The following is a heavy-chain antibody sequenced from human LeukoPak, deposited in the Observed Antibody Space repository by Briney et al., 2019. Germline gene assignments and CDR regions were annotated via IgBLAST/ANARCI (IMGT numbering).Heavy chain of an antibody. Sequence: PSETLSLTCTVSGGSISSYYWSWIRQPPGKGLEWIGYIYHSGSTYYNPSLKSRVTISVDRSKNQFSLKLSSVTAADTAVYYCARGGARAAAGTGFAFDIWGQGTMVTVSS. CDR2: IYHSGST. CDR3: ARGGARAAAGTGFAFDI. J-gene: IGHJ3*02. V-gene: IGHV4-59*12. CDR1: GGSISSYY. D-gene: IGHD6-13*01.